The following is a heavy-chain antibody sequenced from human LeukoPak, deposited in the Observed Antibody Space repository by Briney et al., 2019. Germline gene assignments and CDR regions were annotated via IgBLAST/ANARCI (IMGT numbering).Heavy chain of an antibody. CDR3: ARDPGAEGYFDY. Sequence: GRSLRLSCAASGFTFSSYAMHWVRQAPGKGLEWVAVISYDGSNKYYADSVKGRFTISRDNSKNTLYLQMNSLRSEDTAVYYCARDPGAEGYFDYWGQGTLVTVSS. V-gene: IGHV3-30-3*01. D-gene: IGHD4/OR15-4a*01. CDR2: ISYDGSNK. CDR1: GFTFSSYA. J-gene: IGHJ4*02.